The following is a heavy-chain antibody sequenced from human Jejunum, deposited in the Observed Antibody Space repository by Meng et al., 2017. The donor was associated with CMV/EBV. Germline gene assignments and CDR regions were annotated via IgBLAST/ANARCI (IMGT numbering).Heavy chain of an antibody. CDR3: ARDNDGSSHYSQFDY. Sequence: SGFPLNSFCTHWVRHFPGKGLEWVAVLWYDGRRKYFADSVQGRFSISRDDSKNTVYLQMNSLRAEDTAVYYCARDNDGSSHYSQFDYWGQGTLVTVSS. V-gene: IGHV3-33*01. J-gene: IGHJ4*02. CDR1: GFPLNSFC. D-gene: IGHD3-22*01. CDR2: LWYDGRRK.